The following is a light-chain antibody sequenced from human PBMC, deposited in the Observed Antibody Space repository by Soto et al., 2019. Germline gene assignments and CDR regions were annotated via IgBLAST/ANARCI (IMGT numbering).Light chain of an antibody. CDR2: AAS. Sequence: DIQMTQSPSSLSASVGDRVSITCRASQGISNYLAWYQQKPGRVPRLLIYAASTLQSGVPSRFSGSGSGTDFTLTISSLQPEDVATYYCQRYNSAPRTFGPGTKVDIK. CDR3: QRYNSAPRT. J-gene: IGKJ3*01. V-gene: IGKV1-27*01. CDR1: QGISNY.